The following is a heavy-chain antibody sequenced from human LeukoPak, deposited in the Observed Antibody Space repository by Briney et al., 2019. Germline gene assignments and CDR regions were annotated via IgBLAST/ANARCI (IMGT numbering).Heavy chain of an antibody. CDR1: GGSFSGYY. Sequence: SETLSLTCAVYGGSFSGYYWSWIGQPPGKGLEWIGEINHSGSTNYNPSLKSRVTISVDTSKNQFSLKLSSVTAADTAVYYCARDSEVVADTTGLYNWFDPWGQGTLVTVSS. V-gene: IGHV4-34*01. CDR2: INHSGST. J-gene: IGHJ5*02. CDR3: ARDSEVVADTTGLYNWFDP. D-gene: IGHD2-15*01.